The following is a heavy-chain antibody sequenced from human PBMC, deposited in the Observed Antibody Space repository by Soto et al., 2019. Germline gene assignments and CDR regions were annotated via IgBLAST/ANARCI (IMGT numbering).Heavy chain of an antibody. J-gene: IGHJ4*02. Sequence: QVQLQESGPGLVKPSQTLSLTCTVSGGSISSGGYFWSWVRQHPGKGLEWIRNIYYSGRTYYNPSLKSRVTISVDTSKNQFSLNLSSVTAADTAVYYCARFAKEENPKVGSWYYFDYWGQGTRVTVSS. CDR1: GGSISSGGYF. V-gene: IGHV4-31*03. CDR3: ARFAKEENPKVGSWYYFDY. CDR2: IYYSGRT. D-gene: IGHD6-13*01.